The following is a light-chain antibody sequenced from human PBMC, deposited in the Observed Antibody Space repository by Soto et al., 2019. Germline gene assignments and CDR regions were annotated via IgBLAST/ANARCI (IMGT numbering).Light chain of an antibody. Sequence: EIVMTQSPATLSVSPGVRATLSCRASQSVSNNLAWYQQKPGQAPRLLMYDASTRATGIPARFSGSGSGMEFTLTISSLQSEDFAVYYCQQYSNGPLYSFGQGTRLEIK. CDR2: DAS. CDR3: QQYSNGPLYS. V-gene: IGKV3-15*01. J-gene: IGKJ2*03. CDR1: QSVSNN.